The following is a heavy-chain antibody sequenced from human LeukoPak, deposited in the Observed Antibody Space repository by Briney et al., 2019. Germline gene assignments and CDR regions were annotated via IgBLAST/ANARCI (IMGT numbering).Heavy chain of an antibody. CDR1: GYSFTSDW. J-gene: IGHJ4*02. CDR3: ARQTAMGRSGDY. CDR2: IDPSDSET. D-gene: IGHD5-18*01. V-gene: IGHV5-51*01. Sequence: GESLKISCKASGYSFTSDWFGWGRQLPGKGLVWMGIIDPSDSETRYTPSFQGQVTISVDKSLTTAYLQWNSLKASDTAMYYCARQTAMGRSGDYWGQGTLVTVSS.